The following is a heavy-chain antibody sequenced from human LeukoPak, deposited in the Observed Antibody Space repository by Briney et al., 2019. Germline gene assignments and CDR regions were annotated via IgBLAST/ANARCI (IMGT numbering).Heavy chain of an antibody. J-gene: IGHJ4*02. CDR2: INSSRSYI. Sequence: GGALRLSCAPSGFTFSRYSMTWVPPAPGEGLEWVSSINSSRSYIHYAHSVRGPFTTSTDNTKNSLYLQMNSLRAEDTAVYDCATIGYCSGGGCSGFDYWGQGALVTVSS. CDR1: GFTFSRYS. D-gene: IGHD2-15*01. CDR3: ATIGYCSGGGCSGFDY. V-gene: IGHV3-21*01.